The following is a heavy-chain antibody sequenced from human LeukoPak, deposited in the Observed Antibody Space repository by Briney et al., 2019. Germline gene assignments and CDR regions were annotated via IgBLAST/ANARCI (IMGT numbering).Heavy chain of an antibody. V-gene: IGHV4-4*02. CDR1: GGSISNTDH. D-gene: IGHD6-19*01. J-gene: IGHJ3*02. Sequence: SETLSLTCAVSGGSISNTDHWNWVRQPPGTGLEWIGEMYHDGYTNYNPSLKSRVTMSVDKSKNHFSLKLTSVTAADTAVYYCARSRGAVAGWSFDIWGQGTVVTVSS. CDR3: ARSRGAVAGWSFDI. CDR2: MYHDGYT.